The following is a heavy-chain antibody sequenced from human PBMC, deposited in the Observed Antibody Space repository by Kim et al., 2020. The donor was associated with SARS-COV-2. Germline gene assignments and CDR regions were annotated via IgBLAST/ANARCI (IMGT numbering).Heavy chain of an antibody. J-gene: IGHJ6*02. D-gene: IGHD2-2*01. CDR3: ARDKVISKYRVVPAAMGYYYGMDV. CDR2: IYTSGST. V-gene: IGHV4-4*07. CDR1: GGSISSYY. Sequence: SETLSLTCTVSGGSISSYYWSWIRQPAGKGLEWIGRIYTSGSTNYNPSLKSRVTMSVDTSKNQFSLKLSSVTAADTAVYYCARDKVISKYRVVPAAMGYYYGMDVWGQGTTVTVSS.